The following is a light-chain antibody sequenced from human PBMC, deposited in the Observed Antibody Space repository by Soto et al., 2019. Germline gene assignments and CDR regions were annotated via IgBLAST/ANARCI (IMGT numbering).Light chain of an antibody. CDR2: KAS. V-gene: IGKV1-5*03. CDR1: QSISSW. CDR3: QQYNSYPWT. J-gene: IGKJ1*01. Sequence: DVQMTQSPSTLSASVGGRVTITCRASQSISSWLAWYQQKPGKAPKLLIYKASSLESGVPSRFSGSGSGTEFTLTISSLQPDDFATYYCQQYNSYPWTFGQGTKVAIK.